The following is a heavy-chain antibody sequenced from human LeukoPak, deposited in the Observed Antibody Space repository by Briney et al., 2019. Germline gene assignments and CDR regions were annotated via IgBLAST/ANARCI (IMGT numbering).Heavy chain of an antibody. CDR3: ARDTVTQTTPNNYYYYMDV. CDR1: GYTFTGYY. Sequence: GASVKVSCKASGYTFTGYYMHWVRQAPGQGLEWMGWINPNSGGTNYAQKFQGRVTMTRDTSISTAYMELSRLRSDDTAVYYCARDTVTQTTPNNYYYYMDVWGKGTTVTISS. D-gene: IGHD4-17*01. CDR2: INPNSGGT. J-gene: IGHJ6*03. V-gene: IGHV1-2*02.